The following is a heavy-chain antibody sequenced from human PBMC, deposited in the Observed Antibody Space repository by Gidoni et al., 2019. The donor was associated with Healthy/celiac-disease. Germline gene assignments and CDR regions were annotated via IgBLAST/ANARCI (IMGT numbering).Heavy chain of an antibody. J-gene: IGHJ4*02. Sequence: QVQLVESGGGVVQPGRSLRLSGAASGFTFSSYGMHWVRQAPGKGLEWVAVIWYDGSNKYYADSVKGRFTISRDNSKNTLYLQMNSLRAEDTAVYYCARDTAIAAAGSVPVDYWGQGTLVTVSS. CDR2: IWYDGSNK. CDR1: GFTFSSYG. CDR3: ARDTAIAAAGSVPVDY. D-gene: IGHD6-13*01. V-gene: IGHV3-33*01.